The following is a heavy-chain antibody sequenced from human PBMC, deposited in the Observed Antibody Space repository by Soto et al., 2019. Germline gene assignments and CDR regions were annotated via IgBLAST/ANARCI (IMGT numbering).Heavy chain of an antibody. CDR2: IIPIFGTA. CDR3: ARVWASGRTKLNYYYYGMDV. D-gene: IGHD3-10*01. J-gene: IGHJ6*02. V-gene: IGHV1-69*12. Sequence: QVQLVPSGAEVKKPGSSVKVSCKASGGTFSSYAISWVRQAPGQGLEWMGGIIPIFGTANYAQKFQGRVTITADESTSTAYMELSSLRSEDTAVYYCARVWASGRTKLNYYYYGMDVWGQGTTVTVSS. CDR1: GGTFSSYA.